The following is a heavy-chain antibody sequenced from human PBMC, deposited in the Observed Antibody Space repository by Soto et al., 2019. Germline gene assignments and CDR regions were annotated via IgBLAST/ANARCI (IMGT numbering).Heavy chain of an antibody. V-gene: IGHV1-69*12. CDR3: ARDRNVDIVANDY. J-gene: IGHJ4*02. CDR1: GGTFSSYA. D-gene: IGHD5-12*01. Sequence: QVQLVQSGAEVKKPGSSVKVSCKASGGTFSSYAISWVRQAPGQGLEWLGGIIPIFGTANYEQKFQARVTISADESTSTAYMDLCSLRSEDTAVYYCARDRNVDIVANDYWGQGTLVTVSS. CDR2: IIPIFGTA.